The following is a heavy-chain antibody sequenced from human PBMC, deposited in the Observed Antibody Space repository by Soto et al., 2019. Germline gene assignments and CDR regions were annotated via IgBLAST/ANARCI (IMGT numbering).Heavy chain of an antibody. Sequence: PGESLKISCKGSGYSFSIYWIGWVRQMPGKGLELMGIIYPGDPEIRYSPSFQGQVTISADKSINTAYLRWNSLKASDSAMYYCARLLLPPSGWSYWGQGTLVTVSS. CDR1: GYSFSIYW. J-gene: IGHJ4*02. CDR3: ARLLLPPSGWSY. D-gene: IGHD6-19*01. CDR2: IYPGDPEI. V-gene: IGHV5-51*01.